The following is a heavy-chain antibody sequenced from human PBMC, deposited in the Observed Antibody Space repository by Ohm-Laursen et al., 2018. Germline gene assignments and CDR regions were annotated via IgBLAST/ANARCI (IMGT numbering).Heavy chain of an antibody. CDR1: GFTFDDYA. V-gene: IGHV3-9*01. J-gene: IGHJ4*02. CDR2: ISWNSGSI. CDR3: AKMVGAWDFFGY. Sequence: SLRLSCSASGFTFDDYAMHWVRQAPGKGLEWVSGISWNSGSIGYADSVKGRLTISRDNAKNSLYLQMNSLRAEDTALYYCAKMVGAWDFFGYWGQGTLVTVSS. D-gene: IGHD1-26*01.